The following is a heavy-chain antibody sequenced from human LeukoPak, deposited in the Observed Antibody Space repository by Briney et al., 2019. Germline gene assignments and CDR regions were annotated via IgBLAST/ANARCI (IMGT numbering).Heavy chain of an antibody. CDR2: INRDGSEK. V-gene: IGHV3-7*02. CDR1: GFTFSSYL. D-gene: IGHD1-26*01. CDR3: SRALVGGTNYFDP. Sequence: GGSLRLSCAASGFTFSSYLMNWVRQAPGKGLEWVAKINRDGSEKYYVDSVRGRFTISRDNAKNSLFLQMNSLRADDTAVYYCSRALVGGTNYFDPWGQGTLVTVSS. J-gene: IGHJ5*02.